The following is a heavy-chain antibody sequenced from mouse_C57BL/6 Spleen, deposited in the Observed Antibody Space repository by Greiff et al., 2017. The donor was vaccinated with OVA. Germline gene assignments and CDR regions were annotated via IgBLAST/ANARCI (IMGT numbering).Heavy chain of an antibody. CDR1: GFTFSDYG. CDR3: ARRSYYYAMDD. V-gene: IGHV5-17*01. CDR2: ISSGSSTI. J-gene: IGHJ4*01. Sequence: EVMLVESGGGLVKPGGSLKLSCAASGFTFSDYGMHWVRQAPEKGLEWVAYISSGSSTIYYADTVKGRFTISRDNAKNTLFLQMTSLRSEDTAMYYCARRSYYYAMDDWGQGTSVTVSS.